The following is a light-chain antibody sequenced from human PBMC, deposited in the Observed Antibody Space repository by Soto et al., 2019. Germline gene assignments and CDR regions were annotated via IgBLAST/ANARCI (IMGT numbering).Light chain of an antibody. CDR2: WAS. Sequence: DFVMTQSPDSLAVSLGERATINCKSSQSVLFTSNNNNYLAWYQQKPGQPPKLLIYWASTRASGVPDRFSGSGSGTDFTLTISSLQAEDVAVYYCQQYYDTLWTFGQGNKVEVK. J-gene: IGKJ1*01. CDR3: QQYYDTLWT. CDR1: QSVLFTSNNNNY. V-gene: IGKV4-1*01.